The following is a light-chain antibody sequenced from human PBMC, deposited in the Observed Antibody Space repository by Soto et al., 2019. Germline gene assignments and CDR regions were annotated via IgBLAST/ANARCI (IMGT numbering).Light chain of an antibody. CDR1: QTIDSW. Sequence: DIQMTQSPSTLSASVGDRVTITCRASQTIDSWLAWYQQKAGKVPKLLIYKASNLENGVPSRFSGSGSGTEFTLTISSLQPDDFATYYCQQYNSYSRTFGQGTKVEIK. V-gene: IGKV1-5*03. J-gene: IGKJ1*01. CDR2: KAS. CDR3: QQYNSYSRT.